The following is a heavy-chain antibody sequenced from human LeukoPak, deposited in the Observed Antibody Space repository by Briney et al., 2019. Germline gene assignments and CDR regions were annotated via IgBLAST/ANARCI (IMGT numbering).Heavy chain of an antibody. V-gene: IGHV3-7*01. J-gene: IGHJ3*01. CDR1: GFTFTNYW. Sequence: PGGSLRLSCAAAGFTFTNYWMIWVRQAPGKGLEWVANIKEDGSAEFYVDSVKGRFTLSRDNAKNSVYLQMNSLRAEDTAVYYCARDRVRREYSDSSGYRPDAFDVWGQGTMVTVSS. CDR2: IKEDGSAE. D-gene: IGHD3-22*01. CDR3: ARDRVRREYSDSSGYRPDAFDV.